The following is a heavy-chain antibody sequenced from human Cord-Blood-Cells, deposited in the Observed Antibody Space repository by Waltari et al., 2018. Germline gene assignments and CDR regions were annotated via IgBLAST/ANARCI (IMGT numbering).Heavy chain of an antibody. Sequence: QVQLVQSGAEVKKPGAQVKVSCKAYGYTFTSHDINWVPHATGHGLEWMGWMNPNTGNTGYAQKFQGRVTITRNTSISTAYMELSSLRSEDTAVYYCARGSPYYYDSSGYYNWFDPWGQGTLVTVSS. V-gene: IGHV1-8*03. CDR2: MNPNTGNT. D-gene: IGHD3-22*01. J-gene: IGHJ5*02. CDR3: ARGSPYYYDSSGYYNWFDP. CDR1: GYTFTSHD.